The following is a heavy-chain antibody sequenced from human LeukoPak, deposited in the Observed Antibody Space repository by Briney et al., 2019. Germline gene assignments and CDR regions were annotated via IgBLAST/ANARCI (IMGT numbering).Heavy chain of an antibody. CDR2: IIPIFGTA. V-gene: IGHV1-69*05. J-gene: IGHJ5*02. Sequence: ASVKVSCKASGGTFSSYAISWVRQAPGQGLEWMGGIIPIFGTANYAQKFQGRVTITTDESTSTAYMELSSLRSEDTAVYYCARDAYGDYARSWFGPWGQGTLVTVSS. D-gene: IGHD4-17*01. CDR1: GGTFSSYA. CDR3: ARDAYGDYARSWFGP.